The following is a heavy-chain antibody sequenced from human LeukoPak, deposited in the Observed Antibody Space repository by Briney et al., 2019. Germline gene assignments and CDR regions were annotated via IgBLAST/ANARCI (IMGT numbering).Heavy chain of an antibody. D-gene: IGHD3-3*01. CDR2: FLNDGRA. Sequence: GGSLRLSCAASTFAVSAYHVTWVRQTPGRGLEWVSVFLNDGRAFYADSVRGRFTISTDNAKNSLYLQMNSLRAEDTAVYYCARDASDYDFWSGYYFDYWGQGTLVTVSS. J-gene: IGHJ4*02. V-gene: IGHV3-53*01. CDR1: TFAVSAYH. CDR3: ARDASDYDFWSGYYFDY.